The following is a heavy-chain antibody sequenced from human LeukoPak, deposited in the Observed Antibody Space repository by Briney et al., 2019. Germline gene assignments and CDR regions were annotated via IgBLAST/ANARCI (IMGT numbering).Heavy chain of an antibody. CDR3: TRGRRFYYGMDV. Sequence: SQTLSLTCAISGDSVSSTIVAWNWVRQSPSRGLEWLGRTYYTSTSKWDTDYAVSLKSRISVSPDISKNQFSLQLNSVTPEVTAVYYCTRGRRFYYGMDVWGQGTTVTVSS. V-gene: IGHV6-1*01. J-gene: IGHJ6*02. D-gene: IGHD3-16*01. CDR1: GDSVSSTIVA. CDR2: TYYTSTSKWDT.